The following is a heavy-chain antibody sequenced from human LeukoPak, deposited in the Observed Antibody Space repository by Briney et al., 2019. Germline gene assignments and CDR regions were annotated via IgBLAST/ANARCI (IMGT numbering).Heavy chain of an antibody. CDR1: GFTFSSYS. CDR2: ISSSSSYI. J-gene: IGHJ3*01. CDR3: ARGSGQWPVRVAFDF. Sequence: GGSLRLSCVDSGFTFSSYSMNWVRQAPWKGLEWVSSISSSSSYIYYADSVRGRFTISRDNAKNSLYLQMNSLRAEDTAVYYCARGSGQWPVRVAFDFWGQGTMVTVSS. V-gene: IGHV3-21*01. D-gene: IGHD6-19*01.